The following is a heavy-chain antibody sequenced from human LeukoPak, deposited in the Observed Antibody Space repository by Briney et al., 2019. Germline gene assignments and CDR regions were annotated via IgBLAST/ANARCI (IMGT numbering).Heavy chain of an antibody. CDR2: INSDGSST. D-gene: IGHD2-15*01. V-gene: IGHV3-74*01. CDR1: GFTFSSYW. CDR3: ARDLLGYCSGGSCHYGMDV. Sequence: GGSLRLSCAASGFTFSSYWMHWVRQAPGKGLVWVSRINSDGSSTSYADSVKGRFTISRDNAKNTLYLQMNSLGAEDTAVYYCARDLLGYCSGGSCHYGMDVWGQGTTVTVSS. J-gene: IGHJ6*02.